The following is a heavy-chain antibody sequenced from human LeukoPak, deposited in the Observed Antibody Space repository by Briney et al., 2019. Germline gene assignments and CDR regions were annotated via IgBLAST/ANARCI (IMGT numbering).Heavy chain of an antibody. J-gene: IGHJ3*02. D-gene: IGHD6-19*01. Sequence: SETLSLTCSVSGDSVSRSDSYWDWIRQPPGKGLEWIGTIYYSGRTYYSPSLKSRVTMSVDTSKNQFSLKLSSVTAADTAVYYCARGISSGWYGAFDIWGQGTMVTVSS. CDR3: ARGISSGWYGAFDI. CDR2: IYYSGRT. CDR1: GDSVSRSDSY. V-gene: IGHV4-39*07.